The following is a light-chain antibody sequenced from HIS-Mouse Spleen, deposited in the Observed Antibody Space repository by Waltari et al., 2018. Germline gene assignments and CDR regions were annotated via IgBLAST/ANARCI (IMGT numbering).Light chain of an antibody. CDR1: SSDVGGYNY. CDR3: SSYTSSSTYF. CDR2: DVS. V-gene: IGLV2-14*03. Sequence: QSALTQPASVSGSPGQSITISCTGTSSDVGGYNYVSWYQQHPGKAPKLMIYDVSNRPSGVSNRCSGSKSGNTASLTISGLQAEDEADYYCSSYTSSSTYFFGTGTKVTVL. J-gene: IGLJ1*01.